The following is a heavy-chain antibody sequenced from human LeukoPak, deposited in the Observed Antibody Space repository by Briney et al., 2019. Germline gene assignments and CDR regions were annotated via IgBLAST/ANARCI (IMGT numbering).Heavy chain of an antibody. D-gene: IGHD3-9*01. V-gene: IGHV3-23*01. CDR1: GFTFSNYV. J-gene: IGHJ6*02. CDR3: AKARDTLTGYYNGPSTTHYYYGMDV. Sequence: GGSLRLSCAASGFTFSNYVMSWVRQAPGKGLEWVSGISGSGGSANYADSVKGRFTISRDNSKNTLYLQMNSLRAEDTAVYYCAKARDTLTGYYNGPSTTHYYYGMDVWGQGTTVTVSS. CDR2: ISGSGGSA.